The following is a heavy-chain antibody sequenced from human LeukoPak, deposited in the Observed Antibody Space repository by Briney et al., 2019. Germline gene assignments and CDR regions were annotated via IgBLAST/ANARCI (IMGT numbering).Heavy chain of an antibody. V-gene: IGHV4-61*02. CDR2: IYTSGST. CDR3: ATYSSGYYTLDY. J-gene: IGHJ4*02. CDR1: GGSISSGSYY. Sequence: PSETLSLTCTASGGSISSGSYYWSWIRQPAGKGLEWIGRIYTSGSTNYNPSLKSRVTISVDTSKNQFSLKLSSVTAADTAVYYCATYSSGYYTLDYWGQGTLVTVSS. D-gene: IGHD3-22*01.